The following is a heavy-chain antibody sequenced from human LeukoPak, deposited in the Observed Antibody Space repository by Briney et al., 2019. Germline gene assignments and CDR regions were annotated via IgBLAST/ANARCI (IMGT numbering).Heavy chain of an antibody. V-gene: IGHV3-53*04. J-gene: IGHJ6*02. CDR1: GFTVSSNY. Sequence: GGSLRLSCAASGFTVSSNYMSWVCQAPGKGLEWVSVIYSGGSTYYADSVKGRFTIPRHNSKNTLYLQMNSLRAEDTAVYYCAAKRYCSGGSCYWFYYYGMDVWAQGTTVTVSS. D-gene: IGHD2-15*01. CDR3: AAKRYCSGGSCYWFYYYGMDV. CDR2: IYSGGST.